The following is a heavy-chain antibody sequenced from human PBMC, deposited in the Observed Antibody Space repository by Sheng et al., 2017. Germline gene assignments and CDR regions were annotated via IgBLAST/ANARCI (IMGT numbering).Heavy chain of an antibody. Sequence: QVQLQQWGAGLLKPLETLSLTCAVYGGSFSGYYWSWIRQPPGKGLEWIGEINHSGSTNYNPSLKSRVTISVDTSKNQFSLKLSSVTAADTAVYYCARARSYGSGTPYYYGMDVWGQGTTVTVSS. CDR1: GGSFSGYY. CDR3: ARARSYGSGTPYYYGMDV. D-gene: IGHD3-10*01. CDR2: INHSGST. V-gene: IGHV4-34*01. J-gene: IGHJ6*02.